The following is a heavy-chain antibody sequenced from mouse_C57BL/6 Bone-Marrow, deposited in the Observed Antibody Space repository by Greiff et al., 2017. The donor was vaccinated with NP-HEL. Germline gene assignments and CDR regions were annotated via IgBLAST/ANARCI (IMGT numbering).Heavy chain of an antibody. D-gene: IGHD2-3*01. CDR1: GYTFTSYW. CDR2: INPSNGGT. J-gene: IGHJ3*01. Sequence: QVQLQQPGTELVKPGASVKLSCKASGYTFTSYWMHWVKQRPGQGLEWIGNINPSNGGTNYNEKFKSKATLTVDKSSSTAYMQLSSLTAEDSAVYYCAKSDYDGYYRWFAYWGQGTLVTVSA. V-gene: IGHV1-53*01. CDR3: AKSDYDGYYRWFAY.